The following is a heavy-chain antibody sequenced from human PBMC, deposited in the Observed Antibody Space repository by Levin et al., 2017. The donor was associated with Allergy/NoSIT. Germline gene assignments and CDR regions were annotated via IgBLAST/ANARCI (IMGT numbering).Heavy chain of an antibody. CDR1: GYTFTGYY. Sequence: GESLKISCKASGYTFTGYYMHWVRQAPGQGLEWMGWINPNSGGTNYAQKFQGRVTMTRDTSISTAYMELSRLRSDDTAVYYCARDKAYYYGSGSYYGFYFDYWGQGTLVTVSS. CDR3: ARDKAYYYGSGSYYGFYFDY. J-gene: IGHJ4*02. D-gene: IGHD3-10*01. V-gene: IGHV1-2*02. CDR2: INPNSGGT.